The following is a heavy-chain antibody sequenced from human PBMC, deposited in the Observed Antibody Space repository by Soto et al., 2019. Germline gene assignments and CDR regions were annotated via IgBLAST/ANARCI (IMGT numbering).Heavy chain of an antibody. CDR2: IYYSGST. V-gene: IGHV4-30-4*01. D-gene: IGHD3-10*01. J-gene: IGHJ4*02. Sequence: SETLSLTCTVSGGSISSGDYYWSWIRQPLGKGLEWIGYIYYSGSTYYNPSLKSRVTISVDTSKNQFSLKLSSVTAADTAVYYCARDTVYYYALDYWGQGTLVTVSS. CDR3: ARDTVYYYALDY. CDR1: GGSISSGDYY.